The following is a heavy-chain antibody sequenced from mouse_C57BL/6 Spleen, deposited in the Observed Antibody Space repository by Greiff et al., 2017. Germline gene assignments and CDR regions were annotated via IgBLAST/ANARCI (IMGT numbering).Heavy chain of an antibody. V-gene: IGHV3-6*01. Sequence: EVQLQQSGPGLVKPSQSLSLTCSVTGYSITSGYYWNWLRQFPGNKLEWMGYISYDGSNNYNPSLKNRISITRDTSKNQFFLKLNSVTTEDTATYYCARDYYGSSSYAMDYWGQGTSVTVSS. CDR3: ARDYYGSSSYAMDY. D-gene: IGHD1-1*01. J-gene: IGHJ4*01. CDR1: GYSITSGYY. CDR2: ISYDGSN.